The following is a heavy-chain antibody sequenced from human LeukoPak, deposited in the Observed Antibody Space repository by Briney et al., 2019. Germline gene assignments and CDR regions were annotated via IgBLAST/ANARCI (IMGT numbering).Heavy chain of an antibody. D-gene: IGHD6-13*01. CDR3: AGSRAAAGLDY. Sequence: SETLSLTCTVSGGSISSSSYYWGWIRQPPVKGLEWIGSIYYSGSTYYNPSLKSRVTISVDTSKNQFSLKLSSVTAADTAVYYCAGSRAAAGLDYWGQGTLVTVSS. CDR2: IYYSGST. V-gene: IGHV4-39*01. CDR1: GGSISSSSYY. J-gene: IGHJ4*02.